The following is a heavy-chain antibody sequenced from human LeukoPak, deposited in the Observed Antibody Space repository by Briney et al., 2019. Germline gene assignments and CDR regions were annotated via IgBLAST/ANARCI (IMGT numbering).Heavy chain of an antibody. J-gene: IGHJ4*02. Sequence: GGSLRLSCAASGFTFRSYSMNWVRQAPGKGLEWVSSISSSSSYIYYADSVKGRFTISRGNAKNSLYLQMNSLRAEDTAVYYCARGVALSSGRSYFDYWGQGTLVIVSS. CDR1: GFTFRSYS. CDR3: ARGVALSSGRSYFDY. D-gene: IGHD6-19*01. V-gene: IGHV3-21*01. CDR2: ISSSSSYI.